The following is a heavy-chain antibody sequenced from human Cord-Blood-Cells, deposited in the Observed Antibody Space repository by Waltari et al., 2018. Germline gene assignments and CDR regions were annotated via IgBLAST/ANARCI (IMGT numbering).Heavy chain of an antibody. Sequence: QVQLQQWGAGLLKPSETLSLTCAVYGGSFSGYYWSWIRQPPGKGLEWIGEINHSGSTNYNPSLKSRVTISVDMSKNQFSLKLSSVTTADTAVYYCARGDTGLYFDYWGQGTLVTVSS. V-gene: IGHV4-34*01. CDR3: ARGDTGLYFDY. D-gene: IGHD2-21*01. CDR1: GGSFSGYY. J-gene: IGHJ4*02. CDR2: INHSGST.